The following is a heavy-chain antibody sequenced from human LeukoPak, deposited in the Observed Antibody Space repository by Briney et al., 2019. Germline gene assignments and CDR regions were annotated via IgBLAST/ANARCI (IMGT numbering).Heavy chain of an antibody. Sequence: GGSLRLSCAATGFTFSSYAMSWVRQAPGKGLEWVSAISGSGGSTYYADSVKGRFTISRDNSKNTLYLQMNSLRAEDTAVYYCAKVDDPKYSSSWYGLVGPFRFDYWGQGTLVTVSS. CDR1: GFTFSSYA. D-gene: IGHD6-13*01. CDR3: AKVDDPKYSSSWYGLVGPFRFDY. V-gene: IGHV3-23*01. CDR2: ISGSGGST. J-gene: IGHJ4*02.